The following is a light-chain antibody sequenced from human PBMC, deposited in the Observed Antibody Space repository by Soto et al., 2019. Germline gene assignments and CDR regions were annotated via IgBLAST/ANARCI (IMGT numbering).Light chain of an antibody. CDR3: QSYDSSLSAYV. V-gene: IGLV1-40*01. CDR1: SSNIGAGYD. J-gene: IGLJ1*01. Sequence: VLAQPPSVSGAPGQKVTISCTGSSSNIGAGYDLHWYQQLPGTAPKLLLYGNSNRPSGVPDRFSGSKSGTSASLAITGLQAEDEADYYCQSYDSSLSAYVFGTGTKATVL. CDR2: GNS.